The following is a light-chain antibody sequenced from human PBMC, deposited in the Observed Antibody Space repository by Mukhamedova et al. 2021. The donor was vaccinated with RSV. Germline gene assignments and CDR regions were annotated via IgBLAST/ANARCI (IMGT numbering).Light chain of an antibody. Sequence: GTSSDIGAYNYVSWYQQHPGKVPKLIIYEVNNRPSGVSIRFLGSKSGNTASLTIFGLQAGDGAAYFCSPITTRSSLLFGGGPKLPV. CDR1: SSDIGAYNY. J-gene: IGLJ2*01. CDR2: EVN. V-gene: IGLV2-14*01. CDR3: SPITTRSSLL.